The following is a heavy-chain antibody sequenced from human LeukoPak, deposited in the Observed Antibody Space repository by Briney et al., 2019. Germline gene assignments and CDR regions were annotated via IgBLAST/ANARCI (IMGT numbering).Heavy chain of an antibody. V-gene: IGHV1-18*01. CDR1: GYTFISYG. Sequence: ASVKVSCKASGYTFISYGISWVRQAPGQGLEWMGWINTQNGNTNYAQKFQDRVTMTRDTSTSTAYMELRSLRSDDTAVYYGARGDGRYGYWGQGTLVTVSS. CDR2: INTQNGNT. CDR3: ARGDGRYGY. J-gene: IGHJ4*02. D-gene: IGHD1-26*01.